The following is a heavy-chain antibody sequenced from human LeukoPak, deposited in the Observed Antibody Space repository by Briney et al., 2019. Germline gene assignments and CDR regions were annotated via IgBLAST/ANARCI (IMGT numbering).Heavy chain of an antibody. Sequence: GGSLRLSCAASGFTFSSYAMSWVRQAPGKGLEWVSAISGSGGSTYYADSVKGRFTISRDNSKNTLYLQMNSLRAEDTAVYYCAKTGDYYDSSGYVDAFDIWGQGTMVIVSS. CDR3: AKTGDYYDSSGYVDAFDI. CDR1: GFTFSSYA. CDR2: ISGSGGST. D-gene: IGHD3-22*01. V-gene: IGHV3-23*01. J-gene: IGHJ3*02.